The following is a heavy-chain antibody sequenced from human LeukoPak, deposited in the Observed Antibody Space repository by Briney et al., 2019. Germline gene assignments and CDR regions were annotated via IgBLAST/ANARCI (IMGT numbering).Heavy chain of an antibody. D-gene: IGHD3-3*01. CDR1: GGSISSYY. CDR2: IYYSGST. J-gene: IGHJ4*02. V-gene: IGHV4-59*12. Sequence: SETLSLTCTVSGGSISSYYWSWIRQPPGKGLEWIGYIYYSGSTNYNPSLKSRVTISVDTSKNQFSLKLSSVTAADTAVYYCARARNYITIFGVVIVDYYFDYWGQGTLVAVSS. CDR3: ARARNYITIFGVVIVDYYFDY.